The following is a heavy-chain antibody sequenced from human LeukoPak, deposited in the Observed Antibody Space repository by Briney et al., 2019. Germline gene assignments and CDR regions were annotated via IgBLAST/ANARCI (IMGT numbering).Heavy chain of an antibody. CDR2: IYSDGNT. D-gene: IGHD3-10*01. Sequence: AGGSLRLSCAASGFTVSSNYMSWVRQAPGKGLEWVSVIYSDGNTYYADSVKGRFTISRDNSKNTLYLQMNSLRAEDTAVYYCARAPEHPARGGNYFDYWGQGTLVTVSS. V-gene: IGHV3-53*01. CDR3: ARAPEHPARGGNYFDY. CDR1: GFTVSSNY. J-gene: IGHJ4*02.